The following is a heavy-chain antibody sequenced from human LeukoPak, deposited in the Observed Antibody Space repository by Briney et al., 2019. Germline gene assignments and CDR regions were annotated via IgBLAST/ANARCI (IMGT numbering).Heavy chain of an antibody. J-gene: IGHJ4*02. CDR1: GYTFISYG. V-gene: IGHV1-58*02. Sequence: ASVKVSCKASGYTFISYGISWVRQAPGQGLEWIGWIVVGSGHTNYARKFQERVTITRDMSTGTAYMELSSLRSEDTAVYYCAADLAVRGDYFDYWGQGTLVTVSS. D-gene: IGHD6-6*01. CDR2: IVVGSGHT. CDR3: AADLAVRGDYFDY.